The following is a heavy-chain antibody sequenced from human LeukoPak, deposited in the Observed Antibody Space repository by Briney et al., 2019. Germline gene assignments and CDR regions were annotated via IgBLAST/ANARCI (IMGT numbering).Heavy chain of an antibody. V-gene: IGHV3-7*01. CDR1: GFTFSSYW. Sequence: GGSLRLSCAASGFTFSSYWMSWVRQAPGKGLEWVANIKKDGSEKYYVDSVKGRFTISRDNAKNLLYLEMNSLRAGDTAVYYCGRDQGYLRGQGTLVTVSS. CDR2: IKKDGSEK. D-gene: IGHD1-1*01. J-gene: IGHJ4*02. CDR3: GRDQGYL.